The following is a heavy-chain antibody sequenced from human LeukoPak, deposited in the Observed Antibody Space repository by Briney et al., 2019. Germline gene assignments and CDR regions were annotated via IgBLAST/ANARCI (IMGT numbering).Heavy chain of an antibody. CDR1: GFTFSSYW. CDR3: ARAVAGTRNAFDL. CDR2: INTDASGT. J-gene: IGHJ3*01. Sequence: GGTLRLSCAGSGFTFSSYWMHWVRQAPGKGPVWVSRINTDASGTNYAHSVKVRFTISTDNAKHTLYLQMNSLTVEDTAVYYCARAVAGTRNAFDLWGQGTMVTVSS. V-gene: IGHV3-74*01. D-gene: IGHD6-19*01.